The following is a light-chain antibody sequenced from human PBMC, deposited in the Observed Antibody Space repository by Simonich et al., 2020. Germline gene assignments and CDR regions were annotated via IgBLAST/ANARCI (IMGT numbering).Light chain of an antibody. CDR3: QAWDSSTAWV. V-gene: IGLV3-1*01. Sequence: SYELTQPPSVSVSPGQTASITCSGDTWGDKYACWYQQKPGQSPVLVIYQDSKRPAGIPERVSGSNSGNTATLTISGTQAMDEADYYCQAWDSSTAWVFGGGTKLTVL. CDR1: TWGDKY. CDR2: QDS. J-gene: IGLJ3*02.